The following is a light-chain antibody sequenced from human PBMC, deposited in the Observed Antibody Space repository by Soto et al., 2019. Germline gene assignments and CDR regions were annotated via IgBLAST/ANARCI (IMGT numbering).Light chain of an antibody. CDR1: SSNIGAGYD. CDR3: QSYDSSLSGSV. V-gene: IGLV1-40*01. J-gene: IGLJ3*02. Sequence: QSALTQPPSVSGAPGQRVTISCTGSSSNIGAGYDVHWYQQLPSTAPKLLIYGNNNRPSGVPDRFSGSKSGTSASLAITGLQAEDEADYYCQSYDSSLSGSVFGGGTKLTVL. CDR2: GNN.